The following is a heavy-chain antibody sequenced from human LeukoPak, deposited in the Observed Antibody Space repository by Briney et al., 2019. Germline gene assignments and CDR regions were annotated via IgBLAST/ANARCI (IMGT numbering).Heavy chain of an antibody. Sequence: PSETLSLTCTVSGGSISSGDYYWSWIRQPPGKGLEWIGYIFYSGNTYYNPSLKSRVTISVDTSKNQFSLKLSSVTAADTAVYYCARVLAYYHVLTGYFPYYYYMDVWGKGTTVTVSS. CDR3: ARVLAYYHVLTGYFPYYYYMDV. V-gene: IGHV4-30-4*01. J-gene: IGHJ6*03. CDR1: GGSISSGDYY. D-gene: IGHD3-9*01. CDR2: IFYSGNT.